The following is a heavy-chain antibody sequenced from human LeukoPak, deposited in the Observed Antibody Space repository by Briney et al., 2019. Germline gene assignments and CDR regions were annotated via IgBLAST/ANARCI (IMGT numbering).Heavy chain of an antibody. D-gene: IGHD3-22*01. CDR2: IYTSGST. CDR1: GPSISRRSYY. CDR3: ARAYYDSSGYYPDAFDI. Sequence: SQTLSPTCTLSGPSISRRSYYWGWIRHPAGKGLELIGRIYTSGSTNYNPSLKSRVTISVDTSKNQFSLKLSSVTAADTAVYYCARAYYDSSGYYPDAFDIWGQGTMVTVSS. J-gene: IGHJ3*02. V-gene: IGHV4-61*02.